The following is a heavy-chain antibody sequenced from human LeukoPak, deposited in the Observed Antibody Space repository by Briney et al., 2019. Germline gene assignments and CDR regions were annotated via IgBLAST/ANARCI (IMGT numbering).Heavy chain of an antibody. Sequence: SETLSLTCTVSGDSISSNNYYWGWIRQPPGKGLEWIGSIYYSGSTYYNPSLESRVTVSVDTSKNQFSLRLSSVTAAETAVYYCARECGYSYGYCYWGQGTLVTVSS. CDR2: IYYSGST. J-gene: IGHJ4*02. V-gene: IGHV4-39*02. D-gene: IGHD5-18*01. CDR3: ARECGYSYGYCY. CDR1: GDSISSNNYY.